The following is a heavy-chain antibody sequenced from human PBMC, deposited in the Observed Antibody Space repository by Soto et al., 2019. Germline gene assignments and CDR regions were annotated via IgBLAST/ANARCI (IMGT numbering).Heavy chain of an antibody. V-gene: IGHV3-23*01. Sequence: EVQMLESGGGLVQPGGSLRLSCAASGFTFSSSAMNWVRQAPGKGLEWVSSIINSGGTTSYADSVKGRFTISRDNSKNTLYLQMNSLRAEDTAVYYCAKGSRGAYYYCMDVWGKGTTVTVSS. CDR1: GFTFSSSA. J-gene: IGHJ6*03. CDR2: IINSGGTT. CDR3: AKGSRGAYYYCMDV.